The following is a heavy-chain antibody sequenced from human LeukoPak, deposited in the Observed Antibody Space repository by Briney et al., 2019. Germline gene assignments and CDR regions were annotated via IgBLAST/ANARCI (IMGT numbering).Heavy chain of an antibody. Sequence: ASVKVSCKPSGYTFTSYYMHWVRQAPRQRLEWMGIINPSGGSTSYAQKFQGRVTMTRDMSTSTVYMALSSLRYEDTAVYSCARFGGLVVGVPDSFDYWGQGTLVTVSS. CDR1: GYTFTSYY. D-gene: IGHD1-26*01. CDR3: ARFGGLVVGVPDSFDY. J-gene: IGHJ4*02. CDR2: INPSGGST. V-gene: IGHV1-46*01.